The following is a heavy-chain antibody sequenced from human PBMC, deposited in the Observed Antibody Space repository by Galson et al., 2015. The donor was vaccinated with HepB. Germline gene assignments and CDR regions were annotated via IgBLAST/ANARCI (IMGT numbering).Heavy chain of an antibody. CDR3: ARISSGGNLIDY. CDR2: IWYDGSNK. CDR1: GFTFSSYG. Sequence: SLRLSCAASGFTFSSYGMHWVRQAPGKGLEWVAVIWYDGSNKYYADSVKGRFTISRDNSKNTLYLQMNSLRAEDTAVYYCARISSGGNLIDYWGQGTLVTVSS. V-gene: IGHV3-33*01. D-gene: IGHD4-23*01. J-gene: IGHJ4*02.